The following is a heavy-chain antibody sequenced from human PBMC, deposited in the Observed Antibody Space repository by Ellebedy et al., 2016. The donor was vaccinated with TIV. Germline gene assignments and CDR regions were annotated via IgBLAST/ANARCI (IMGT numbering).Heavy chain of an antibody. D-gene: IGHD6-13*01. V-gene: IGHV3-53*01. Sequence: GESLKISCAASGLAVSDNYISWVRQAPGKGLEWVSVIYSGGSSYYADSVKGRFTISRDNSKNTLFLEMNSLEAGDTAVYYCASSSPSNPAFEHWGQGTLVTVSS. CDR3: ASSSPSNPAFEH. CDR1: GLAVSDNY. J-gene: IGHJ4*02. CDR2: IYSGGSS.